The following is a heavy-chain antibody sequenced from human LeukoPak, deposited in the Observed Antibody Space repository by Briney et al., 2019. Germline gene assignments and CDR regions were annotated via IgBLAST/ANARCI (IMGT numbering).Heavy chain of an antibody. V-gene: IGHV3-7*01. CDR3: ARVFCTNGVCCGDRPIDY. D-gene: IGHD2-8*01. CDR1: GFTFSSYW. Sequence: GGSLRLSCAASGFTFSSYWMCWVRQAPGKGLEWVANIKQDGSEKYYVDSVKGRFTISRDNTKNSLYLQMNSLRAEDTAVYYCARVFCTNGVCCGDRPIDYWGQGTLVTVSS. J-gene: IGHJ4*02. CDR2: IKQDGSEK.